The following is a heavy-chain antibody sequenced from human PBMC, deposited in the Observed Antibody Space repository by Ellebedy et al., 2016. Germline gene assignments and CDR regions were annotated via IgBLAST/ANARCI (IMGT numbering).Heavy chain of an antibody. Sequence: SLKISCAASGFTFDDYAMHWVRQAPGKGLEWVSGISWNSGSIGYADSVKGRFTISRDNAKNSLYLQMNSLRAEDTAVYYCAREELRVAFDIWGQGTMVTVSS. CDR2: ISWNSGSI. J-gene: IGHJ3*02. CDR3: AREELRVAFDI. V-gene: IGHV3-9*01. CDR1: GFTFDDYA. D-gene: IGHD1-26*01.